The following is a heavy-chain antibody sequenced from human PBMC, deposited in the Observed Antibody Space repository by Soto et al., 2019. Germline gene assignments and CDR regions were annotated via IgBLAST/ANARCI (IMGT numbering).Heavy chain of an antibody. V-gene: IGHV1-46*03. J-gene: IGHJ5*02. CDR1: GYTFTRYY. CDR3: TRGIVDCSASSCPHNCFDP. CDR2: INPSAGTT. Sequence: QVQLVQSGAEVKKPGASVKVSCKASGYTFTRYYMHWVRQAPGQGLEWMGVINPSAGTTAYAQKFKGRITLTRDTSTSTVYMELSSLRSEDTAVYYCTRGIVDCSASSCPHNCFDPWGQGTLVTVSS. D-gene: IGHD2-15*01.